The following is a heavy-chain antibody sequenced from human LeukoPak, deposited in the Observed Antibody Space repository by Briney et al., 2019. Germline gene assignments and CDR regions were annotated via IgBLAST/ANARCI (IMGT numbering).Heavy chain of an antibody. CDR2: IWYDGSNK. CDR1: GFTFSSYG. J-gene: IGHJ6*04. CDR3: ARDQVDGSGNYGMDV. D-gene: IGHD3-10*01. V-gene: IGHV3-33*01. Sequence: SGRSLRLSRAASGFTFSSYGMHWVRQAPGKGLEWVAVIWYDGSNKYYADSVKGRFTISRDNSKNTLYLQMNSLRAEDTAVYYCARDQVDGSGNYGMDVWGKGTTVTVSS.